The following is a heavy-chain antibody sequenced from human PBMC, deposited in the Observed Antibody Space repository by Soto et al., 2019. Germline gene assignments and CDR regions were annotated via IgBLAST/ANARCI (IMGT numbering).Heavy chain of an antibody. J-gene: IGHJ2*01. Sequence: VAGISYDGGHPYYADSVKGRFTISRDNSKNTLYLQMNSMRAEDTAVYYCAIFFSSRRRHTILAPGLGIPAEPPSDL. D-gene: IGHD3-9*01. CDR2: ISYDGGHP. V-gene: IGHV3-30-3*01. CDR3: AIFFSSRRRHTILAPGLGIPAEPPSDL.